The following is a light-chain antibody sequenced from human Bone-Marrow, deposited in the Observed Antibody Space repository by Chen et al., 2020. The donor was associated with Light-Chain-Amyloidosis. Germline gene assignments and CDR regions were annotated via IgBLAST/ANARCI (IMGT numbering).Light chain of an antibody. J-gene: IGKJ1*01. CDR2: DAS. V-gene: IGKV3-20*01. CDR3: QQYGSSPRT. Sequence: EIVLPQSPGTLSLSPGERATLSCRASQSIDSSYLSWYQQKPGQAPRRLIYDASSRPTGIPDRFSGSGYGKDFTLTISRLEPEAFALYYCQQYGSSPRTFGLGTKVEIK. CDR1: QSIDSSY.